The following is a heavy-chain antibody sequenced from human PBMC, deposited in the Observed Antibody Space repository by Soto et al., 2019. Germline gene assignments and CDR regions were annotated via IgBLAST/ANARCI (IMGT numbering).Heavy chain of an antibody. CDR1: GFTFGDYA. J-gene: IGHJ5*02. Sequence: GGSLRLSCTASGFTFGDYAMSWFRQAPGKGLEWVGFIRSKAYGGTTEYAASVKGRFNISRDDSKSIAYLQMNSLKTEDTAVYYCTRDLAGLGIRWFDPWGQGTLVTVSS. D-gene: IGHD7-27*01. CDR3: TRDLAGLGIRWFDP. CDR2: IRSKAYGGTT. V-gene: IGHV3-49*03.